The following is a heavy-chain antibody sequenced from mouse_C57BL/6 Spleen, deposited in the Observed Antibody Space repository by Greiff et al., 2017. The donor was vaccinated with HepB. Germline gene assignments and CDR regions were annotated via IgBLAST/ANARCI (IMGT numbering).Heavy chain of an antibody. CDR3: TRSITTVVGYFDV. CDR2: IDPETGGT. V-gene: IGHV1-15*01. J-gene: IGHJ1*03. Sequence: VKLQQSGAELVRPGASVTLSCKASGYTFTDYEMHWVKQTPVHGLEWIGAIDPETGGTAYNQKFKGKAILTADKSSSTAYMELRSLTSEDSAVYYCTRSITTVVGYFDVWGTGTTVTVSS. CDR1: GYTFTDYE. D-gene: IGHD1-1*01.